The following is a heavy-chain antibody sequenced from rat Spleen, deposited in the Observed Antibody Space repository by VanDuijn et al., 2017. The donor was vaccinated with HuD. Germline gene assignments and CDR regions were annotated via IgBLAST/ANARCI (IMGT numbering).Heavy chain of an antibody. J-gene: IGHJ3*01. Sequence: EVQLVESGGGLVQPGRSLKLSCAASGFTFSNYGMAWVRQAPTKGLEWVATIKYDGSSTYHRDSVKGRFTISRDNAKNTQYLQMDSLRSEDTATYYCARTGTGVDYWGQGTLVTVSS. CDR2: IKYDGSST. V-gene: IGHV5-29*01. CDR1: GFTFSNYG. D-gene: IGHD1-4*01. CDR3: ARTGTGVDY.